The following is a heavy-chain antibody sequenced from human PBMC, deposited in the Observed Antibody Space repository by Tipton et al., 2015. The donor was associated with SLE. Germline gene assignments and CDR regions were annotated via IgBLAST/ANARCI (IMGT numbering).Heavy chain of an antibody. J-gene: IGHJ4*02. CDR3: ARDFGLWAY. CDR1: GFTFSRYW. D-gene: IGHD2-21*01. V-gene: IGHV3-7*01. Sequence: SLRLSCVVSGFTFSRYWMSWVRQAPGKGLEWVANINQDGSEKYHVDSVKGRFTISRDNAKNSLDLQMNSLRVEDTAVYYCARDFGLWAYWGQGTLVTVSS. CDR2: INQDGSEK.